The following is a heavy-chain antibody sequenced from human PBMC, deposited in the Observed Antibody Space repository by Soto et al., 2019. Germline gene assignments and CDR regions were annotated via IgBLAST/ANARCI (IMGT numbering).Heavy chain of an antibody. V-gene: IGHV4-59*04. CDR1: GGSISSYY. Sequence: PSETLSLTCTVSGGSISSYYWSWIRQPPGMGLEWIGHIYDGGRTYNNPSLESRVTMSVDTSKSQLSLTLSSVSAADTAVYYCARGPSGDKVDSWGQGTLVTVSS. J-gene: IGHJ4*02. CDR2: IYDGGRT. D-gene: IGHD7-27*01. CDR3: ARGPSGDKVDS.